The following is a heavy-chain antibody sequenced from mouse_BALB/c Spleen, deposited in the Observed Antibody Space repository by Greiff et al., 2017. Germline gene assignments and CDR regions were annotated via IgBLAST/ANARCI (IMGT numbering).Heavy chain of an antibody. D-gene: IGHD4-1*02. CDR3: ASTGPRYAMDY. CDR1: GYSITSGYY. Sequence: EVQLQESGPGLVKPSQSLSLTCSVTGYSITSGYYWNWIRQFPGNKLEWMGYISYDGSNNYNPSLKNRISITRDTSKNQFFLKLNSVTTEDTATYYCASTGPRYAMDYWGQGTSVTVSS. CDR2: ISYDGSN. V-gene: IGHV3-6*02. J-gene: IGHJ4*01.